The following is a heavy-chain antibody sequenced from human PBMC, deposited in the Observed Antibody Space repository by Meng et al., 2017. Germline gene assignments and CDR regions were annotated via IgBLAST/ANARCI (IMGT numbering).Heavy chain of an antibody. CDR2: INHSGST. J-gene: IGHJ2*01. Sequence: QVQLRQWGGGLLKPPEPLSLTCAVYGGSFSGYYWSWIRQPPGKGLEWIGEINHSGSTNYNPSLKSRVTISVDTSKNQFSLKLSSVTAADTAVYYCARTGGTTVVTAGRRFWYFNLWGRGTLVTVSS. D-gene: IGHD4-23*01. CDR3: ARTGGTTVVTAGRRFWYFNL. CDR1: GGSFSGYY. V-gene: IGHV4-34*01.